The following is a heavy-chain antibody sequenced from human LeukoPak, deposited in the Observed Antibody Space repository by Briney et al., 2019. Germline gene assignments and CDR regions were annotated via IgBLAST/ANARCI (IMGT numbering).Heavy chain of an antibody. Sequence: GGSLRLSCPASGFTFSNYAMTWVRQAPGKGLDWFSGISGSVGSTYYADSVKGRFIISRDNSKNTLYLHMNSLTAEDTAIYYCAKTRCTDDTCYYRVWYFDYWGQGTLVTVSS. J-gene: IGHJ4*02. CDR1: GFTFSNYA. D-gene: IGHD2-8*01. CDR3: AKTRCTDDTCYYRVWYFDY. V-gene: IGHV3-23*01. CDR2: ISGSVGST.